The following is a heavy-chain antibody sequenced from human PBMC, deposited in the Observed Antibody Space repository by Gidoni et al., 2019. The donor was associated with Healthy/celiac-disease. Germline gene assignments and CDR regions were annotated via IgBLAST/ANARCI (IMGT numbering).Heavy chain of an antibody. D-gene: IGHD6-13*01. CDR3: ARDLAGTDAFDI. V-gene: IGHV3-21*01. CDR2: ISSSISYI. J-gene: IGHJ3*02. CDR1: GLPISSYS. Sequence: EVQLVESGGGLVKPGGSLRISCAASGLPISSYSINWVRQAPGKGLDWFSSISSSISYIYYADSVKGRFTISRDNAKNSLYLQMNSLRAEDTAVYYCARDLAGTDAFDIWGQGTMVTVSS.